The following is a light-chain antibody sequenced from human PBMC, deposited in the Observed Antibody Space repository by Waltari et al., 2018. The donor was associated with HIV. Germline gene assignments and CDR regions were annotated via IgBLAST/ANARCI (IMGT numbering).Light chain of an antibody. J-gene: IGKJ3*01. CDR1: QNIDTF. Sequence: DTQMTQSPPSLSASVGGRVTITCRPSQNIDTFVSWYQQKPGEAPRLLISGASAVQSGVPSRFSGSGSGTDFTLTISSLQPEDFATYFCLQTYITPLTFGPGTKVDVK. CDR3: LQTYITPLT. V-gene: IGKV1-39*01. CDR2: GAS.